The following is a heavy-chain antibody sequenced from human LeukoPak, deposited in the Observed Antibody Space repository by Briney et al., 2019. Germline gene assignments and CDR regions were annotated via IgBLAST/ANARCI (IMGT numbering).Heavy chain of an antibody. D-gene: IGHD6-13*01. CDR3: ARDSAPRIAAADYVDY. CDR2: IWYDGSNK. CDR1: GFTFNNYA. Sequence: PGGSLRLSCAASGFTFNNYAMSWVRQAPGKGLEWVAVIWYDGSNKYYADSVKGRFTISRDNSKNTLYLQMNSLRAEDTAVYYCARDSAPRIAAADYVDYWGQGTLVTVSS. J-gene: IGHJ4*02. V-gene: IGHV3-33*08.